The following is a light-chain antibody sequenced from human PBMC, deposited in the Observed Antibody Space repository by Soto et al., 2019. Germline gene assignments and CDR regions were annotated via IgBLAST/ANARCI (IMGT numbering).Light chain of an antibody. Sequence: EIVLTQSPGTLSLSPGERATLSCRASQSLSSSYLAWYQQKPGQAPRLLIYGAYNRATGIPDRFSGSGSGTDLTLTISRLEPEDFEVYFCMKYASSLYTFGQGTKLEIK. CDR2: GAY. V-gene: IGKV3-20*01. CDR1: QSLSSSY. CDR3: MKYASSLYT. J-gene: IGKJ2*01.